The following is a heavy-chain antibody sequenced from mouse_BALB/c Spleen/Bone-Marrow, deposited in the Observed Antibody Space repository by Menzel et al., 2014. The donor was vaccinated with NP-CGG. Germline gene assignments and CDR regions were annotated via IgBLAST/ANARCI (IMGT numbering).Heavy chain of an antibody. Sequence: EVQRVESGGDLVKPGGSLKLSCAASGFTFSSYGMSWVRQTPDKGLEWVATISSGGSYTYYPDSVKGRFTISRDNAKNTLYLQMSSLKSEDTAMYYCARQTYYDYDGYFDYWGQGTTLTVSS. CDR3: ARQTYYDYDGYFDY. D-gene: IGHD2-4*01. CDR2: ISSGGSYT. J-gene: IGHJ2*01. CDR1: GFTFSSYG. V-gene: IGHV5-6*01.